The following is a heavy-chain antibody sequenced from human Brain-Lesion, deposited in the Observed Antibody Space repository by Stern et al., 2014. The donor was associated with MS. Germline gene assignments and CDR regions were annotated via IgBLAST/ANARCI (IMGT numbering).Heavy chain of an antibody. V-gene: IGHV4-61*02. CDR1: GGSISSGGYY. CDR3: ARGRVVPGFQYYATDV. Sequence: QVQLQESGPGLVKPSQTLSLSCTVSGGSISSGGYYWSWIRQPAGKGLEWIGRIFNRGSPSYTPSLKGRVTISKDTSKNQFSLRLNSMTAADTAVYYCARGRVVPGFQYYATDVWGQGTTVIVSS. CDR2: IFNRGSP. J-gene: IGHJ6*02. D-gene: IGHD2-2*01.